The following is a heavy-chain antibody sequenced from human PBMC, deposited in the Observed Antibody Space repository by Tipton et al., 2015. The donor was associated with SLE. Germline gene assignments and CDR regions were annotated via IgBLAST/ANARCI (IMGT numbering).Heavy chain of an antibody. CDR2: IYYSGST. J-gene: IGHJ4*02. Sequence: TLSLTCTVSGGSISSSSYYWGWIRQPPGKGLEWIGSIYYSGSTYYNPSLKSRVTISVDTSKNQFSLKLSSVTAADTAVYYCAREERRGAARAIDYWGQGTLVTVSS. V-gene: IGHV4-39*07. CDR1: GGSISSSSYY. CDR3: AREERRGAARAIDY. D-gene: IGHD6-6*01.